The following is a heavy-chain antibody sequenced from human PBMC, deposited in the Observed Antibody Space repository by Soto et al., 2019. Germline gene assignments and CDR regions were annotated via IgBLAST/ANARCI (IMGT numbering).Heavy chain of an antibody. Sequence: GGSLRLSCAASGFTFSSYAMSWVRQAPGKGLEWVSAISGSGGSTYYADSVKGRFTISRDNSKNTLYLQMNSLRAEDTAVYYCAKGEATYSSGWSDAFDIWGQGTMVTVSS. J-gene: IGHJ3*02. CDR1: GFTFSSYA. V-gene: IGHV3-23*01. CDR3: AKGEATYSSGWSDAFDI. CDR2: ISGSGGST. D-gene: IGHD6-19*01.